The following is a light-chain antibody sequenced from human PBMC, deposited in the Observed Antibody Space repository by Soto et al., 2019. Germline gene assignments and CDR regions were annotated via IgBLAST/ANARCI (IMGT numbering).Light chain of an antibody. V-gene: IGLV2-18*02. CDR2: EVS. J-gene: IGLJ1*01. CDR3: SSFTTSSTYV. Sequence: QCALTQPPSVSGSPGQSVAISCTGTSSDIGSYNRVAWYQQPPGTAPKLIIYEVSNRPSGVPDRFSGSKSGNTASLTISGLQAEDEADYYCSSFTTSSTYVIGTGTKLTVL. CDR1: SSDIGSYNR.